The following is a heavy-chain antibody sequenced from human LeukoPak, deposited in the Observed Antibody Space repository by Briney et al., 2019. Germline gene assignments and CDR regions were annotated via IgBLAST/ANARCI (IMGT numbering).Heavy chain of an antibody. Sequence: PGGSLRLSCAASGFTFSSYGMHWVRQAAGKGLEWVTFISYDGSDKHYADSVKGRFTISRDTSKNTLYLQMNSLRVEDTAVYFCVKGLGNLFDDWGQGTLVTVSS. CDR1: GFTFSSYG. CDR2: ISYDGSDK. D-gene: IGHD1-14*01. V-gene: IGHV3-30*18. J-gene: IGHJ4*02. CDR3: VKGLGNLFDD.